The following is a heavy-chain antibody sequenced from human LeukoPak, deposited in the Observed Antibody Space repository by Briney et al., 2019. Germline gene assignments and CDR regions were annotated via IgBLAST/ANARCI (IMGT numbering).Heavy chain of an antibody. CDR3: ARDQYYYDSSGYFNWFDP. D-gene: IGHD3-22*01. Sequence: PSETLSLTCAVYGGSFSGYYWSWIRQPPGKGLEWIGEINHSGSTNYNPSLKSRVTISVDRSKNQFSLKLSSVTAADTAVYYCARDQYYYDSSGYFNWFDPWGQGTLVTVSS. CDR1: GGSFSGYY. V-gene: IGHV4-34*01. CDR2: INHSGST. J-gene: IGHJ5*02.